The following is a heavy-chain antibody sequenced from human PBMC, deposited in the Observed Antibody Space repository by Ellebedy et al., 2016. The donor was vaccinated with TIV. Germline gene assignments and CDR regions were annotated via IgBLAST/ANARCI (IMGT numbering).Heavy chain of an antibody. J-gene: IGHJ3*02. CDR3: ASGAYDI. CDR2: ISSTGTTI. CDR1: GFTFSNNS. V-gene: IGHV3-48*04. Sequence: GESLKISCAASGFTFSNNSMNWVRQAPGKGLEWGSYISSTGTTIYYADSVKGRFTISSDNAKISLYLQMNSLTAEDTAVYYCASGAYDIWGQGTMVTVSS.